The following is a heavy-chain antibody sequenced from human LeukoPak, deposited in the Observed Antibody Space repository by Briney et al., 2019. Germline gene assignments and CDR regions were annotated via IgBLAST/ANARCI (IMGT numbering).Heavy chain of an antibody. CDR3: ARWMEEEMATNDAFDI. D-gene: IGHD5-24*01. Sequence: GGSLRLSCAASGFTFSSYAMHWVRQAPGKGLEWVAVISYDGSNKYYADSVKGRFTICRDNSKNTLYLQMNSLRAEDTAVYYCARWMEEEMATNDAFDIWGQGTMVTVSS. V-gene: IGHV3-30*04. CDR2: ISYDGSNK. CDR1: GFTFSSYA. J-gene: IGHJ3*02.